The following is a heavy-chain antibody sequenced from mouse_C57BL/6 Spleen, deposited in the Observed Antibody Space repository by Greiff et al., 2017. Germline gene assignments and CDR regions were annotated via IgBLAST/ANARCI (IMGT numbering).Heavy chain of an antibody. Sequence: LVESGGGLVKPGGSLKLSCAASGFTFSDYGMHWVRQAPEKGLEWVAYISSGSSTIYYADTVKGRFTISRDNAKNTLFLQMTSLRSEDTAMYYCATSYDGYPYYYAMDYWGQGTSVTVSS. V-gene: IGHV5-17*01. D-gene: IGHD2-3*01. CDR2: ISSGSSTI. CDR1: GFTFSDYG. CDR3: ATSYDGYPYYYAMDY. J-gene: IGHJ4*01.